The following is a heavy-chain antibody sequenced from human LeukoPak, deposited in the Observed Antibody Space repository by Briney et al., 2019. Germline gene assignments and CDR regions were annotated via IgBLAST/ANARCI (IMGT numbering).Heavy chain of an antibody. CDR1: GFMFHDYA. J-gene: IGHJ4*02. Sequence: GGSLRLSCAAPGFMFHDYAIHWVRQAPGKGLEWVSLISGDGGSTFYADSVKGRFTISRDNSKNSLYLQMNSLRSDDTALYYCARESESSGWYDYWGQGTLVTVSS. D-gene: IGHD6-19*01. V-gene: IGHV3-43*02. CDR3: ARESESSGWYDY. CDR2: ISGDGGST.